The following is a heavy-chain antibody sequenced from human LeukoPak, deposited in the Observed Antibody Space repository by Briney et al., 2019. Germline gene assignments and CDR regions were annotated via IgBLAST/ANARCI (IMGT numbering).Heavy chain of an antibody. Sequence: GGSLRLSCAASGFTFSSYAMSWVRQAPGKGLEWISYISSSGSTIYYAVSVKGRFTISRDNAKNSLYLQMNSLRAEDTAVYYCARGSCSGGSCFDYWGQGTLVTVSS. D-gene: IGHD2-15*01. V-gene: IGHV3-48*01. J-gene: IGHJ4*02. CDR3: ARGSCSGGSCFDY. CDR2: ISSSGSTI. CDR1: GFTFSSYA.